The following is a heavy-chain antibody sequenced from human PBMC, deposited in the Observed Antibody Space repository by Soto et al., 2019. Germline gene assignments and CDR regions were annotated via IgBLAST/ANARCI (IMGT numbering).Heavy chain of an antibody. CDR1: GGTFSSYT. Sequence: ASVKVSCKASGGTFSSYTISWVRQDPGQGLEWMGRIIPILGIANYAQKFQGRVTITADKSTSTAYMELSSLRSEDTAVYYCTREGSAPYYYYGMDAWGQGTTVTVSS. V-gene: IGHV1-69*04. J-gene: IGHJ6*02. CDR2: IIPILGIA. CDR3: TREGSAPYYYYGMDA. D-gene: IGHD3-10*01.